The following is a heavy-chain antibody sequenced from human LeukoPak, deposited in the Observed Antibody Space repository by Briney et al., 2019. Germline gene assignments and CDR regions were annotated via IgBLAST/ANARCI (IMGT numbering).Heavy chain of an antibody. CDR2: TTGSSGDT. J-gene: IGHJ4*02. Sequence: GGSPRLSCAASGFTFSDYALSWVRQTPGKGLEWVAATTGSSGDTYHADSVKGRFAISRDNSKNTLFLQMNNLRVEDMAVLYCAKDWNWAIDYWGQGTLVTVSS. CDR1: GFTFSDYA. CDR3: AKDWNWAIDY. V-gene: IGHV3-23*01. D-gene: IGHD1-7*01.